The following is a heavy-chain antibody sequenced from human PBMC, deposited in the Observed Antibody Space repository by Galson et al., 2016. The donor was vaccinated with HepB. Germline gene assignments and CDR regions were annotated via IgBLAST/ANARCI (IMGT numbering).Heavy chain of an antibody. V-gene: IGHV3-53*01. D-gene: IGHD6-25*01. J-gene: IGHJ4*02. CDR2: IYTNDNA. CDR3: TRGTSSASAPYY. Sequence: SLRLSCAASGFAVNYDYMSWVRQAPGKGLEWVSVIYTNDNAYYADSVMGRFTISRDNAGNTVSLEMNSLRAVDTAMYYCTRGTSSASAPYYWGQGTLVNVSS. CDR1: GFAVNYDY.